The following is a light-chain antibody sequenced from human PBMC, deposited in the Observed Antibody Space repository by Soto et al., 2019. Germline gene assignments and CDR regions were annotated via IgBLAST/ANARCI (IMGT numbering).Light chain of an antibody. J-gene: IGKJ1*01. CDR1: QSISDW. CDR2: DAS. Sequence: DIQMTQSPSTLSASVGDRVTITCRASQSISDWLAWFQQKPGKAPKVLIYDASTLESGVPSRFSGSGSGTEFTLTVSSLQPEDSATYYFQPHNSSPWAFGQGTRVESK. CDR3: QPHNSSPWA. V-gene: IGKV1-5*01.